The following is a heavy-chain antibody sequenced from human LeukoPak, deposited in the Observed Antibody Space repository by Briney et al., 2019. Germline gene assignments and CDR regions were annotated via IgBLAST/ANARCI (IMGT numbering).Heavy chain of an antibody. CDR1: GFTFSSYA. CDR3: AKVYGSGSYGVYYFDY. CDR2: ISGSGGST. J-gene: IGHJ4*02. V-gene: IGHV3-23*01. Sequence: GGSLRLSCAASGFTFSSYAMSWVRQASGKGLEWVSAISGSGGSTYYADSVKGRFTISRDNSKNTLYLQMNSLRAEDTAVYYCAKVYGSGSYGVYYFDYWGQGTLVTVSS. D-gene: IGHD3-10*01.